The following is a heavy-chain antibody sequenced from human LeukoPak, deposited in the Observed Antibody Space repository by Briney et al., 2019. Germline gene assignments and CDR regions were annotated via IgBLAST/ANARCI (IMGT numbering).Heavy chain of an antibody. CDR1: GFTFSSYS. CDR3: AKGQQLWRLYYFDY. J-gene: IGHJ4*02. D-gene: IGHD5-18*01. Sequence: PGGSLRLSCAASGFTFSSYSMNWVLQAPGKGLEWVSSISSSSYIYYADSVKGRFTISRDNAKNSLYLQMNSLRAEDTALYYCAKGQQLWRLYYFDYWGQGTLVTVSS. V-gene: IGHV3-21*04. CDR2: ISSSSYI.